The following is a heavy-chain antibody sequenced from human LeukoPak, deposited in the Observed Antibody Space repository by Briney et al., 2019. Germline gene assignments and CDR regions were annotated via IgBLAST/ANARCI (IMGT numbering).Heavy chain of an antibody. V-gene: IGHV5-51*01. CDR1: GYAFSSYW. Sequence: GESLKISCKGSGYAFSSYWIGWVRQMPGKGLEGMGIIYPGDSDIRYSPSLQGQVTISVDTSIGTAYLQWSSLKASDTAIYYCARQNDFRLDYWGQGTLVTVSS. J-gene: IGHJ4*02. CDR2: IYPGDSDI. CDR3: ARQNDFRLDY. D-gene: IGHD3-3*01.